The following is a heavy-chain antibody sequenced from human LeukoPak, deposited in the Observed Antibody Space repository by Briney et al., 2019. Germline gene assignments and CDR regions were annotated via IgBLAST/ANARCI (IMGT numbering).Heavy chain of an antibody. CDR3: ARSPYYDFWSGYSAFDY. D-gene: IGHD3-3*01. CDR1: GGSISSSNW. Sequence: PSETLSLTCAVSGGSISSSNWWSWVRQPPGKGLEWIGEIYHSGSTNYNPSLKSRVTISVDTSKNEFSLKLSSVTAADTAVYYCARSPYYDFWSGYSAFDYWGQGTLVTVSS. CDR2: IYHSGST. J-gene: IGHJ4*02. V-gene: IGHV4-4*02.